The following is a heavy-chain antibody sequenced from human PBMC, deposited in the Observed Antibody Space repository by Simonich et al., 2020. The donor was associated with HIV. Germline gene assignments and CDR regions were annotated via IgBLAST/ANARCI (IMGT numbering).Heavy chain of an antibody. J-gene: IGHJ4*02. CDR1: GYSISAGYY. V-gene: IGHV4-38-2*01. CDR2: MYHSGST. CDR3: ARSTYYYNSGSYYRADYFDY. Sequence: QVQLQESGPGLVKPSETLSLTCAVSGYSISAGYYWGWIRQPPGKGLEWIGSMYHSGSTDYTPSLKSRVTISIDTSKNQFSLKLSSVTAADTAMYYCARSTYYYNSGSYYRADYFDYWGQGTLVTVSS. D-gene: IGHD3-10*01.